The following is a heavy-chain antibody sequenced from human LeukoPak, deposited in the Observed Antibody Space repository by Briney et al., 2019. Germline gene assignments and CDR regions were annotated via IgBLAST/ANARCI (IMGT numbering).Heavy chain of an antibody. D-gene: IGHD3-22*01. CDR3: AREGTYYYDSSGPLNYFDY. V-gene: IGHV4-59*01. J-gene: IGHJ4*02. Sequence: SETLSLTCTVSGGSISSYYWSWIRQPPGKGLEWIGYIYYSGSTNYNPSLKSRVTISVDTSKNQFSLKLSSVTAADTAVYYCAREGTYYYDSSGPLNYFDYWGQGTLVTVSS. CDR1: GGSISSYY. CDR2: IYYSGST.